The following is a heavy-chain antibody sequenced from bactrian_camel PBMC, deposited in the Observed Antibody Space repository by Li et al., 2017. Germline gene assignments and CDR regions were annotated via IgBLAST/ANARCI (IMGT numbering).Heavy chain of an antibody. V-gene: IGHV3S6*01. CDR3: AADRGYGLGCLSDSRY. D-gene: IGHD1*01. J-gene: IGHJ4*01. CDR2: IVNDGSAT. CDR1: GYAYNRQTNYVSYC. Sequence: VQLVESGGGSVQPGGSLRLSCAVSGYAYNRQTNYVSYCLGWFRQAAGKEREAVAMIVNDGSATYQGVVKGRFTISIDDAKNTLYLQMNKLKPEDTSVYYCAADRGYGLGCLSDSRYWGQGTQVTVS.